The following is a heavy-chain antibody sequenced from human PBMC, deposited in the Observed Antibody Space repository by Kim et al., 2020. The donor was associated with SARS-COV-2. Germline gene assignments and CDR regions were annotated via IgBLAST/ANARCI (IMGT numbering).Heavy chain of an antibody. D-gene: IGHD1-26*01. CDR2: IYYSGST. J-gene: IGHJ3*02. CDR3: ARRLGEWERTNSLAVD. V-gene: IGHV4-39*01. Sequence: SETLSLTCTVSGGSISSSSYYWGWIRQPPGKGLEWIGSIYYSGSTYYNPSLKSRVTISVDTSKNQFSLKLSSVTAADTAVYYCARRLGEWERTNSLAVD. CDR1: GGSISSSSYY.